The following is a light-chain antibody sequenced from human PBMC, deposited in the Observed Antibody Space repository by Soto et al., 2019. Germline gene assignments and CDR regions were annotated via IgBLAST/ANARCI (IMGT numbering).Light chain of an antibody. CDR1: QSISSW. Sequence: DIQMTQSPSTLSASEGDRVTITCRASQSISSWLAWYQQQPGKAPKLLIQKASSLEGGVPSRFSGSGAGTECTLTSSSLQPDDFATYSWQQDNTYPYTFGQGTKLEIK. CDR3: QQDNTYPYT. CDR2: KAS. V-gene: IGKV1-5*03. J-gene: IGKJ2*01.